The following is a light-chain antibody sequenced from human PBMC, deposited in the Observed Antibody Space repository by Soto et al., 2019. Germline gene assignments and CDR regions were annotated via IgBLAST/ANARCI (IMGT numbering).Light chain of an antibody. V-gene: IGKV3-11*01. CDR3: QQRSNWPPT. J-gene: IGKJ2*01. CDR2: DAS. CDR1: QSVSSY. Sequence: EIVLTQSQATLSLSPGERATLSCRASQSVSSYLAWYQQKPGQAPRLLIYDASHRATGIPARFSGSGSGTDFTLTISSLEPEDFAVYYCQQRSNWPPTFGQGTKLEIK.